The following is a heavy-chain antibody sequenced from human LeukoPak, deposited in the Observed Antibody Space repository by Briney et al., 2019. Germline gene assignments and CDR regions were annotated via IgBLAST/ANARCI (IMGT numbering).Heavy chain of an antibody. Sequence: SETLSLTCTVSGGSIRRSSYYWGWIRQPPGKGLEWIGSMYYSGSTYYNPSLKSRFTISVDTSKNQFSLKLSSATAADTAVYYCAIHRTIYYDSSGYWVWGQGTLVTVSS. V-gene: IGHV4-39*01. CDR2: MYYSGST. D-gene: IGHD3-22*01. CDR1: GGSIRRSSYY. CDR3: AIHRTIYYDSSGYWV. J-gene: IGHJ4*02.